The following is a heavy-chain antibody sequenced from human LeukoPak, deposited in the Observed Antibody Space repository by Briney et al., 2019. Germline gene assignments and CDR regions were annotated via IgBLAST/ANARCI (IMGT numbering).Heavy chain of an antibody. CDR1: GFTFSSYA. Sequence: GSLRLSCAASGFTFSSYAMHWVRQAPGKGLEYVSAISSSGGSTYYANSVKGRFTISRDNSKNTLYLQMGSLRAEDMAVYYCARGGGYDILTGYPGFDYWGQGTLVTVSS. D-gene: IGHD3-9*01. V-gene: IGHV3-64*01. CDR2: ISSSGGST. CDR3: ARGGGYDILTGYPGFDY. J-gene: IGHJ4*02.